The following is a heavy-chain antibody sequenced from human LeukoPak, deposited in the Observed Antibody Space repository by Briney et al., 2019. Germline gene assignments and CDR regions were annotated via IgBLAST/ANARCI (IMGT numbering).Heavy chain of an antibody. J-gene: IGHJ4*02. CDR1: GFTFGDYA. Sequence: GGSLRLSCTASGFTFGDYAMSWFRQAPGQGLEWVSAISDNSGNTYYADSVKGRFTISRDNSENTLYLQMNSLRAEDTALYYCSNGRTSSGTLQHDYWGQGTLVTVSS. V-gene: IGHV3-23*01. CDR3: SNGRTSSGTLQHDY. D-gene: IGHD6-19*01. CDR2: ISDNSGNT.